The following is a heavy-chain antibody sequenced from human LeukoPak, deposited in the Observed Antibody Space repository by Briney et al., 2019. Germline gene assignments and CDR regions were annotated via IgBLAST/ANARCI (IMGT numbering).Heavy chain of an antibody. D-gene: IGHD2-15*01. V-gene: IGHV3-30*02. CDR2: IRYDGGDK. CDR1: GFTFSAYG. J-gene: IGHJ4*02. Sequence: GGSLRLSCAASGFTFSAYGLHWVRQAPGRGLEWVAFIRYDGGDKYSDSVKGRFTISRDNSNNTLYLQMNSLRVEDMAVHYCARRYCSGDSCYSIDYWGQGTLVTVSS. CDR3: ARRYCSGDSCYSIDY.